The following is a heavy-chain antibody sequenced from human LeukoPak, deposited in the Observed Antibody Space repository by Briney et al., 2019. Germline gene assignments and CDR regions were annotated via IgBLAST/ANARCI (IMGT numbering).Heavy chain of an antibody. CDR1: GFTFSSYW. Sequence: GGSLRLSCATSGFTFSSYWMTWVRQAPREGLERVAHIKQDGSEKNYVDSVKGRFTISRDNSKNSLYLQMNSLRAEDTAVYYCARDPPRHVQVPCYWGQGTRVTVSS. CDR2: IKQDGSEK. V-gene: IGHV3-7*03. D-gene: IGHD5-24*01. J-gene: IGHJ4*02. CDR3: ARDPPRHVQVPCY.